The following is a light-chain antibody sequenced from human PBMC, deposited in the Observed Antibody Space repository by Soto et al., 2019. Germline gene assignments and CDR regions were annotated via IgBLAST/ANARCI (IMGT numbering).Light chain of an antibody. J-gene: IGKJ1*01. CDR3: QQYGSSPWT. CDR1: QSVSSSY. Sequence: EIVLTQSPGTLSLSPGERATLSCRASQSVSSSYLAWYQQKPGQAPRLLIYGASSRSTGIPDRFSGSGSGTDFTLTISRLEPKDFAVYDCQQYGSSPWTFGQGTKVEIK. V-gene: IGKV3-20*01. CDR2: GAS.